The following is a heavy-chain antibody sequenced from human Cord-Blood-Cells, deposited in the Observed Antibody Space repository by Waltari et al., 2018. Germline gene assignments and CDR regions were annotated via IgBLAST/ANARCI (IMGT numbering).Heavy chain of an antibody. D-gene: IGHD2-2*01. CDR3: ARGGNSIVVVPAAMWFDP. Sequence: QVQLQESGPGLVKPSETLSLTCPVPGYSITSGYSWGWIRQPPGKGLEWIGSIYHSGSTYYNPSLKSRVTISVDTSKNQFSLKLSSVTAADTAVYYCARGGNSIVVVPAAMWFDPWGQGTLVTVSS. CDR2: IYHSGST. CDR1: GYSITSGYS. J-gene: IGHJ5*02. V-gene: IGHV4-38-2*02.